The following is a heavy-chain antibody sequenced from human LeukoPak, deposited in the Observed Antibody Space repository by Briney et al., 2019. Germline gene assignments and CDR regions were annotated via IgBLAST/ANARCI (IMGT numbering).Heavy chain of an antibody. CDR1: GGSISSYY. V-gene: IGHV4-4*07. CDR2: IYTSGST. Sequence: SETLSLTCTVSGGSISSYYWSWIRQPAGKGLEWIGRIYTSGSTNCNPSLKSRVTMSVDTSKNQFSLKLSSVTAADTAVYYCAREDYDFWSGLFDYWGQGTLATVSS. J-gene: IGHJ4*02. D-gene: IGHD3-3*01. CDR3: AREDYDFWSGLFDY.